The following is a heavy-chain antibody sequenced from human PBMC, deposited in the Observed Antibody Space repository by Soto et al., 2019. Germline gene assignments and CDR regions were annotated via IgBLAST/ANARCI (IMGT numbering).Heavy chain of an antibody. CDR2: ISSSSSYI. CDR3: ARRMIVVVIKYAFDI. V-gene: IGHV3-21*01. CDR1: GFTFSSYS. J-gene: IGHJ3*02. Sequence: PGGSLRLSCAASGFTFSSYSMNWVRQAPGKGLEWVSSISSSSSYIYYADSVKGRFTISRDNAKNSLYLQMNSLRAEDTAVYYCARRMIVVVIKYAFDIWGQGTMVTVSS. D-gene: IGHD3-22*01.